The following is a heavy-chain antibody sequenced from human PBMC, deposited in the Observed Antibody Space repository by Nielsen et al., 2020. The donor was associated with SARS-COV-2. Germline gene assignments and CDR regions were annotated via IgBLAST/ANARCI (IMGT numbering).Heavy chain of an antibody. CDR3: ARVDYGDYGAGMWFDS. Sequence: SETLSLTCTVSGGSISNVGYYWSWIRQHPGKGLEWIGYIYYSGSAQYNPSLESRVSMSVGTSNNYFSLSLTSVTAADTAVYYCARVDYGDYGAGMWFDSWGQGILVTVSS. J-gene: IGHJ5*01. V-gene: IGHV4-31*03. CDR2: IYYSGSA. D-gene: IGHD4-17*01. CDR1: GGSISNVGYY.